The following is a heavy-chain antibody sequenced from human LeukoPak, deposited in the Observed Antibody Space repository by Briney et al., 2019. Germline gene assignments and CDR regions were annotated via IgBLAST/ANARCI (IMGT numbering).Heavy chain of an antibody. V-gene: IGHV3-66*01. D-gene: IGHD5-24*01. CDR2: IYSGGST. CDR1: GFTVSSNY. CDR3: ARDFYGYNPFDY. Sequence: GGSLTLSCAASGFTVSSNYMSWVRQAPGKGLEWVSVIYSGGSTKYADSVRGRFTISRDSSKNTLYLQMNSLRAEDTAVYYCARDFYGYNPFDYWGQGTLVTVSS. J-gene: IGHJ4*02.